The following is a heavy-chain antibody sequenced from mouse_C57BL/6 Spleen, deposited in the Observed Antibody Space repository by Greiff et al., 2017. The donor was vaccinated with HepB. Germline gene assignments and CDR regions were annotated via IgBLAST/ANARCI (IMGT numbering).Heavy chain of an antibody. J-gene: IGHJ2*01. V-gene: IGHV1-64*01. Sequence: VQLQQPGAELVKPGASVKLSCKASGYTFTSYWMHWVKQRPGQGLEWIGMIHPNSGSTNYNEKFKSKATLTVDKSSSTAYMQLSSLTSEDFAVYDCARRYNYGSSYDFDYWGQGTTLTVSS. CDR3: ARRYNYGSSYDFDY. CDR1: GYTFTSYW. D-gene: IGHD1-1*01. CDR2: IHPNSGST.